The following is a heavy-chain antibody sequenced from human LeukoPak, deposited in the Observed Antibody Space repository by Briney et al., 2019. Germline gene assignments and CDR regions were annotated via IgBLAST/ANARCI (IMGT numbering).Heavy chain of an antibody. D-gene: IGHD5-24*01. Sequence: SETLSLTCTVSGGSISSYYWSWIRQPAGKGLEWIGRIYTSGSTNYNPSLKSRVTMSVDTSKNQFSLKLSSVTAADTAVYYCARLGVMTFDGKIEMATIADAFDIWGQGTMVTVSS. CDR2: IYTSGST. CDR3: ARLGVMTFDGKIEMATIADAFDI. J-gene: IGHJ3*02. V-gene: IGHV4-4*07. CDR1: GGSISSYY.